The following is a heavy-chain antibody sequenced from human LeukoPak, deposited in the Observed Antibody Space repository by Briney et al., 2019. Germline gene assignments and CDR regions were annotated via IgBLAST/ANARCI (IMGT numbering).Heavy chain of an antibody. J-gene: IGHJ4*02. Sequence: GGSLRLSCAASGFTFSSYEMNWVRQAPGKGLEWVAVIWYDGSNKYYADSVKGRFTISRDNSKNTLYLQMNSLRAEDTAVYYCAKDHYGGKKDADLDYWGQGTLVTVSS. CDR3: AKDHYGGKKDADLDY. V-gene: IGHV3-33*06. D-gene: IGHD4-23*01. CDR2: IWYDGSNK. CDR1: GFTFSSYE.